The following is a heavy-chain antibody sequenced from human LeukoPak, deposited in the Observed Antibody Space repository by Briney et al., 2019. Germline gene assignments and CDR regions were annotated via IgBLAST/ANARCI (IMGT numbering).Heavy chain of an antibody. CDR3: ARENLGSGTYYFDH. CDR1: GFTFSSYW. J-gene: IGHJ4*02. CDR2: IKQDGSEK. V-gene: IGHV3-7*03. Sequence: GGSLRLSCAASGFTFSSYWMSWVRQAPGKGLEWVANIKQDGSEKSYVDSVKGRFTTSRDNAKKPLYLQMNSLRAEDTAVYYCARENLGSGTYYFDHWGQGTLVTVSS. D-gene: IGHD3-10*01.